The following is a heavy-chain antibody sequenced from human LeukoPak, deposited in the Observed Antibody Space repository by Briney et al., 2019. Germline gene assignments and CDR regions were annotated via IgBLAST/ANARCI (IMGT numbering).Heavy chain of an antibody. CDR2: IYTSGST. V-gene: IGHV4-61*02. Sequence: SETLSLTCTVSGGSISSGSYYWSWIRQPAGKGLEWIGRIYTSGSTNYNPSLKSRVTISVDTSKNQLSLKLSSVTAADTAVYYCASSSITIFGVVRGTWFDPWGQGTLVTVSS. D-gene: IGHD3-3*01. CDR3: ASSSITIFGVVRGTWFDP. CDR1: GGSISSGSYY. J-gene: IGHJ5*02.